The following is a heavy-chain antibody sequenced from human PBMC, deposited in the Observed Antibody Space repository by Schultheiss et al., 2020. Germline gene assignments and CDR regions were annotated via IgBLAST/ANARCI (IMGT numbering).Heavy chain of an antibody. V-gene: IGHV1-8*01. D-gene: IGHD3-10*01. CDR2: MNPNSGNT. CDR3: ARELRITMVQGVIMPFDY. J-gene: IGHJ4*02. Sequence: ASVKVSCKASGYTFTSYDINWVRQATGQGLEWMGWMNPNSGNTGYAQKFQGRVTITADESTSTAYMELSSLRSEDTAVYYCARELRITMVQGVIMPFDYWGQGTLVTVSS. CDR1: GYTFTSYD.